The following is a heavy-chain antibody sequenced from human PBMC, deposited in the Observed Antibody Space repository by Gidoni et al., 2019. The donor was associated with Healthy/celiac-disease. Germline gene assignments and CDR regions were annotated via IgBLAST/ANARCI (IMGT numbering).Heavy chain of an antibody. V-gene: IGHV4-4*02. J-gene: IGHJ6*02. CDR1: GGSISSSNW. CDR2: IYHSGST. CDR3: ARYSYGPYYYYYYGMDV. Sequence: QVQLQESGPGLVKPSGTLSLTCPVSGGSISSSNWWRWVRQPPGKGLEWIGEIYHSGSTNYNPSLKSRVTISVDKSKNQFSLKLSSVTAADTAVYYCARYSYGPYYYYYYGMDVWGQGTTVTVSS. D-gene: IGHD5-18*01.